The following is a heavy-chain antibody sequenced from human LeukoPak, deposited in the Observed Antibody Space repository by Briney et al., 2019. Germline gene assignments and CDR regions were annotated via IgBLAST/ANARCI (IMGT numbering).Heavy chain of an antibody. CDR1: GFTFSSYA. CDR2: ISSNGGRI. CDR3: ARNFGGDEFGEFFGY. V-gene: IGHV3-64*01. J-gene: IGHJ4*02. D-gene: IGHD3-10*01. Sequence: PGGSLRLSCAASGFTFSSYAMHWVRQAPGKGLEYVSAISSNGGRIYYANSVKGSFTISRENSKTTLSLQLGSLRAEDMAVYYCARNFGGDEFGEFFGYWGQGPLVTVSS.